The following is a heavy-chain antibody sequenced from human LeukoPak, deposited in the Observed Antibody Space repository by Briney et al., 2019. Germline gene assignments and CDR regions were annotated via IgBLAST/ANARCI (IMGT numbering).Heavy chain of an antibody. D-gene: IGHD4-11*01. CDR2: IDANNGDT. J-gene: IGHJ4*02. CDR1: VSTFNQHY. Sequence: GSSVKVSCKASVSTFNQHYMRWVRQAPGQGLESMGWIDANNGDTKSAQQFQGRVTMSRDTSFSTASMDLTRVGPDHAAVYYCGRDLLSVTLYFFDYWGQGTLVTVSS. CDR3: GRDLLSVTLYFFDY. V-gene: IGHV1-2*02.